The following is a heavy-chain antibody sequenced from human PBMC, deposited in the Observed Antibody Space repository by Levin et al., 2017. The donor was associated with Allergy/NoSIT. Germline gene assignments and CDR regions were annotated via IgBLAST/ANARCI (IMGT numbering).Heavy chain of an antibody. Sequence: GESLKISCKASGYTFTSYGINWVRQAPGQGLEWMGWISAYNGNTKYARKLQGRVTMTTDTSTSTAYMELRSLRSDDTAVYYCARGYDIVTGYYGGFDYWSQGTMVTVSS. CDR1: GYTFTSYG. J-gene: IGHJ4*02. V-gene: IGHV1-18*01. CDR2: ISAYNGNT. CDR3: ARGYDIVTGYYGGFDY. D-gene: IGHD3-9*01.